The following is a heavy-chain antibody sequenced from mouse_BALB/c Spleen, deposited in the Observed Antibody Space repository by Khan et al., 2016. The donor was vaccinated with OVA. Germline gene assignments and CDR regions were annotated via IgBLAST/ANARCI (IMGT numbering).Heavy chain of an antibody. Sequence: EVQLDESGPGLVKPSQSLSLTCTVTGYSITSGYAWNWIRQFPGNKLEWMGYISYSGSTNYNPSLKSRISITRDTSKNQFFLQLNSVTTEDTATYYCARTARIEYWGQGTTLTVSS. CDR3: ARTARIEY. V-gene: IGHV3-2*02. CDR2: ISYSGST. CDR1: GYSITSGYA. D-gene: IGHD3-3*01. J-gene: IGHJ2*01.